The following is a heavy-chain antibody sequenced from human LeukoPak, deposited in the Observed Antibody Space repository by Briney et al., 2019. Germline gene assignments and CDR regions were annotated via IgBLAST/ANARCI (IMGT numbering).Heavy chain of an antibody. D-gene: IGHD6-13*01. CDR1: GFTFSSYG. CDR2: IWYDGGNK. Sequence: GGSPRLSCGASGFTFSSYGMHWVRQAPGKGLEWVTIIWYDGGNKYYADSVKGRFTISRDNSKNTVSLQMNSLRAEDTAVYYCARGGLAGAGIDYWGQGTLVTVPS. J-gene: IGHJ4*02. CDR3: ARGGLAGAGIDY. V-gene: IGHV3-33*01.